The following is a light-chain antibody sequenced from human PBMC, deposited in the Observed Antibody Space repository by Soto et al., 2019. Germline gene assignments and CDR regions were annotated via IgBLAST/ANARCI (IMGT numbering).Light chain of an antibody. CDR1: SSDVGKYDY. CDR3: CSYAGNYSWV. J-gene: IGLJ3*02. Sequence: QSALTQPPSASGSPGQSVTISCTGTSSDVGKYDYVSWYQQHPGEAPKLMIYDVTKRPSGVPDRFSGSKSGNTASLTISGLQAEDETDYFCCSYAGNYSWVFGGGTKLTVL. V-gene: IGLV2-11*01. CDR2: DVT.